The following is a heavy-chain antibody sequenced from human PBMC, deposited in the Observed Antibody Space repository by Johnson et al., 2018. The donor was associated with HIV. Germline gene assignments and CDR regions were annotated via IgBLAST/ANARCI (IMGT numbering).Heavy chain of an antibody. V-gene: IGHV3-30*19. J-gene: IGHJ3*02. D-gene: IGHD3/OR15-3a*01. CDR1: GFTLSSYG. Sequence: QVHLVESGGGVVQPGRSLRLSCEASGFTLSSYGTHWVRQAPGKGLEWVAVVSYDGSNKYYADSVKGRFTISRDNAKNSLYLQMNSLRAEDTAVYYCAMGTGDHDAFDIWGQGTMVTVSS. CDR2: VSYDGSNK. CDR3: AMGTGDHDAFDI.